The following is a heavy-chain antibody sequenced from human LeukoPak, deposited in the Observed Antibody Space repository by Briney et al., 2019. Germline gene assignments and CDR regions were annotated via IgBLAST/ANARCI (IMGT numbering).Heavy chain of an antibody. D-gene: IGHD3-22*01. Sequence: GASVKVSCKASGYTFTSYGISWVRQAPGQGLEWMGWISAYNGNTNYAQKLQGRVTMTTDTSTSTAYMELRSLRSDDTAVYYCARDPPGRYYDSSGNFDYWGQGTLVTVSS. V-gene: IGHV1-18*01. J-gene: IGHJ4*02. CDR3: ARDPPGRYYDSSGNFDY. CDR1: GYTFTSYG. CDR2: ISAYNGNT.